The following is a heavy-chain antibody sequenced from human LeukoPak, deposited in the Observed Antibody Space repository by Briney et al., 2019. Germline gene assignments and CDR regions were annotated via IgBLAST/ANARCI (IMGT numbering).Heavy chain of an antibody. Sequence: GGSLRLSCAASGFTMSHYGVSWVRQAPGKGLERISGIRSAVETTHYADSVKGRFIISRDNSKSALSLQLNNLRPEDTALYYCAKHFCTGLDCSLFDSWGQGTLVTVSS. CDR3: AKHFCTGLDCSLFDS. D-gene: IGHD3/OR15-3a*01. V-gene: IGHV3-23*01. CDR1: GFTMSHYG. J-gene: IGHJ4*02. CDR2: IRSAVETT.